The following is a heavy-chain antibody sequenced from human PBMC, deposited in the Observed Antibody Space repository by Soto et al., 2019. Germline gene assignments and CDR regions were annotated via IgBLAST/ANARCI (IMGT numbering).Heavy chain of an antibody. V-gene: IGHV5-10-1*01. CDR2: IDPSDSYT. D-gene: IGHD6-13*01. Sequence: ESLKISCKGSGYSFTSYWISWVRQMPGKGLEWKGRIDPSDSYTNYSPSFQGHVTISADKSISTAYLQWSSLKASDTAMYYCARDSSSWYFGEYYYYGMDVWGQGTTVTVSS. J-gene: IGHJ6*02. CDR1: GYSFTSYW. CDR3: ARDSSSWYFGEYYYYGMDV.